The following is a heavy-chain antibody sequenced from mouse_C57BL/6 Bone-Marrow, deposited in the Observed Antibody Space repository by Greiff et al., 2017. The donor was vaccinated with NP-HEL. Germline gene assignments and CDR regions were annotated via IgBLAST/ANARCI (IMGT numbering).Heavy chain of an antibody. Sequence: VKLMEPGPELVKPGASVKISCKASGYTFTDYYINWAKQRPGQGLEWIGWIFPGSGSTYYNEKFKGKATLTVDKSSSTAYMLLSSLTSEDSAVYFCARWTSFDYWGQGTTLTVSS. CDR1: GYTFTDYY. J-gene: IGHJ2*01. CDR3: ARWTSFDY. CDR2: IFPGSGST. V-gene: IGHV1-75*01.